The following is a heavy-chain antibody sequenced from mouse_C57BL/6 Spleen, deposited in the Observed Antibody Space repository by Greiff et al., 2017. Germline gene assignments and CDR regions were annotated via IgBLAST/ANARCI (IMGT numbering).Heavy chain of an antibody. CDR1: GYAFSSSW. Sequence: VQLQESGPELVKPGASVKISCKASGYAFSSSWMTWVKQRPGKGLEWIGRIYPGDGGTNYNGKFKGKATLTVDKSSSTAYMQLSSLTSEDSAVYFCASGYNFHFEYWGQGTTLTLSS. D-gene: IGHD1-3*01. CDR3: ASGYNFHFEY. CDR2: IYPGDGGT. J-gene: IGHJ2*01. V-gene: IGHV1-82*01.